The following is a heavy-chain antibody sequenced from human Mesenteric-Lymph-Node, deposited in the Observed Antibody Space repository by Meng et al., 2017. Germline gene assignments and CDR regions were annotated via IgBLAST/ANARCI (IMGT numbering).Heavy chain of an antibody. Sequence: QVQLVQSGADVKKPGASVKVSCKASGYTFANYDIHWVRQAPGQRLEWMGWINVCNGNTKYSQRLQGRFTITRDTSVSTAYMQLSSLRSEDTAVYYCASSRYYDLGSYWGVDPWGQGTLVTVSS. J-gene: IGHJ5*02. D-gene: IGHD3-16*01. CDR1: GYTFANYD. V-gene: IGHV1-3*01. CDR3: ASSRYYDLGSYWGVDP. CDR2: INVCNGNT.